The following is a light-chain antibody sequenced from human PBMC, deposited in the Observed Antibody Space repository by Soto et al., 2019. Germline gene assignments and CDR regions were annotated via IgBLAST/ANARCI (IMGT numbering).Light chain of an antibody. Sequence: EIVLTQSPGTLSLSPGERASLSCRASQDITKTYLAGYQQKPGQAPRLLIYGASIRATGIPDRFSGSGSGTDFTLTISRLEPEDFAVYYCQQYGGSPPVTFGQGTRLEIK. CDR2: GAS. J-gene: IGKJ5*01. CDR3: QQYGGSPPVT. V-gene: IGKV3-20*01. CDR1: QDITKTY.